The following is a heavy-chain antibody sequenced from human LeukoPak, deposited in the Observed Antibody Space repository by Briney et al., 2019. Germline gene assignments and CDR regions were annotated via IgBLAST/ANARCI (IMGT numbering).Heavy chain of an antibody. J-gene: IGHJ3*02. D-gene: IGHD1/OR15-1a*01. CDR1: GGSTSSYY. Sequence: PSETLSLTCTVSGGSTSSYYWSWIRQPPGKGLEWIGYIYYSGSTNYNPSLKSRVTMSVDTSKNQFSLKLSSVTAADTAVYYCARDRKAENGLEHIRLGAFDIWGQGTMVTVSS. CDR2: IYYSGST. CDR3: ARDRKAENGLEHIRLGAFDI. V-gene: IGHV4-59*12.